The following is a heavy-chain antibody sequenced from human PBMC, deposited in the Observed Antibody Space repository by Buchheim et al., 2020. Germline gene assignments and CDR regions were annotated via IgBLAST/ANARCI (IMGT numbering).Heavy chain of an antibody. J-gene: IGHJ4*02. Sequence: QVQLVQSGAEVKKPGASVKVSCKASGYTFTSYHVHWVRQAPGQGLEWMGIINPGGGSTDYAQKFQGRVTMTRDTSTSTVYMEVSSLRSEDTAVYYCARAAGSYGYRFDYWGQGTL. CDR1: GYTFTSYH. V-gene: IGHV1-46*01. CDR2: INPGGGST. D-gene: IGHD5-18*01. CDR3: ARAAGSYGYRFDY.